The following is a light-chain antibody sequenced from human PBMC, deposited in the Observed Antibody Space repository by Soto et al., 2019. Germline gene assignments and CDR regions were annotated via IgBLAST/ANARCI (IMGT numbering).Light chain of an antibody. CDR3: QQYNKWPQT. Sequence: EIVITQSPATLSVSPGERATLFCRAGQSVSSDLGWYQQKPGQAPRLLIYDASTRATGIPARFSGSGSGTEFTLTISSLQSEDSAVYYCQQYNKWPQTFGQGTKVDIK. CDR1: QSVSSD. J-gene: IGKJ1*01. CDR2: DAS. V-gene: IGKV3-15*01.